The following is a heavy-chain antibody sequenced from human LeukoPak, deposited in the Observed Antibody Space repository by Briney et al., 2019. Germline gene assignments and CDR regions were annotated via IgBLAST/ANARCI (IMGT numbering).Heavy chain of an antibody. CDR2: ISGSGGST. D-gene: IGHD3-22*01. J-gene: IGHJ4*02. V-gene: IGHV3-23*01. Sequence: PGGSLRLSCAASGFTFSSYAMSWVRQAPGKGLEWVSAISGSGGSTYYADSVKGRFTISRDNSKNTLYLQMNSLRAEDTAVYYCAKDHWGKYYYDSSGYFGYWGQGTLVTVSS. CDR3: AKDHWGKYYYDSSGYFGY. CDR1: GFTFSSYA.